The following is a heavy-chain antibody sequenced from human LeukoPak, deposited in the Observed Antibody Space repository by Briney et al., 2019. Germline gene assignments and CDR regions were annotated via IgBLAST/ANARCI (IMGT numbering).Heavy chain of an antibody. D-gene: IGHD3-9*01. CDR3: ASAVLETGWEYYFDY. CDR2: IYPGDSDT. V-gene: IGHV5-51*01. CDR1: GYSFTSYW. J-gene: IGHJ4*02. Sequence: GESLKISCKGSGYSFTSYWIGWVRQMPGKGLEWMGIIYPGDSDTRYSPFFQGQVTISADKSISTAYLQWSSLKASDTAMYYCASAVLETGWEYYFDYWGQGTLVTVSS.